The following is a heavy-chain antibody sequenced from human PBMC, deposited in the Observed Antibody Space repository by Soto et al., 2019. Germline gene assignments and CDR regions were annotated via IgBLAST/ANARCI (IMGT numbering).Heavy chain of an antibody. CDR1: GFTFSSYG. CDR3: AKDGRRYCISTSCLHSHGMDV. D-gene: IGHD2-2*01. V-gene: IGHV3-30*18. J-gene: IGHJ6*02. Sequence: QVQLVESGGGVVQPGRSLRLSCAASGFTFSSYGMHWVRQAPGKGLEWVAVISYDGSNKYYADSVKGRFTISRDNSKNTLYLQMNSLRAEDTAVYYCAKDGRRYCISTSCLHSHGMDVWGQGTTVTVSS. CDR2: ISYDGSNK.